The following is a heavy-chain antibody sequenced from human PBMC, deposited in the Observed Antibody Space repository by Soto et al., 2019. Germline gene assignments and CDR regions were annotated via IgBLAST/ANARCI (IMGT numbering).Heavy chain of an antibody. CDR1: GFTFSSYW. D-gene: IGHD1-26*01. CDR3: AREDGIAGETSAFDY. Sequence: PGGSLRLSCAASGFTFSSYWMHWVRQAPGKGLVWVSRINSDGSSTSYADSVKGRFTISRDNAKNSLFLQMSSLTAEDTAVYYCAREDGIAGETSAFDYWGHGTLVTVSS. J-gene: IGHJ4*01. CDR2: INSDGSST. V-gene: IGHV3-74*01.